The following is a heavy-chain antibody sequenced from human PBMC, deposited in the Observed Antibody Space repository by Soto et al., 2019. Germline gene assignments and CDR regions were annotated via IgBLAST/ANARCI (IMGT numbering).Heavy chain of an antibody. CDR1: GASMSSGGYY. D-gene: IGHD1-1*01. J-gene: IGHJ5*02. CDR2: IYYSGST. Sequence: QVQLQESGPGLVKPSQTLSLTCTVSGASMSSGGYYWTWIRQSPGKGLEWIGYIYYSGSTYYNPSLEXRXAXSXXTSRSQFALTLHSVTAADTAIYCWARDRHNTFVDPWGQGTLFTFSS. CDR3: ARDRHNTFVDP. V-gene: IGHV4-31*03.